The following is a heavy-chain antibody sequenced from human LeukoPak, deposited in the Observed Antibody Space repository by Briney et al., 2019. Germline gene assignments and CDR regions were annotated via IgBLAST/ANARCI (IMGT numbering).Heavy chain of an antibody. CDR1: GFTFSSYS. J-gene: IGHJ6*03. Sequence: GGSLRLSCPASGFTFSSYSMNWVRQAPGKGLEWVSYISSSSSTIYYADSVKGRFTISRDNAKNSLYLQMNSLRAEDTAVYYCAREGAYYYYYMDVWGKGTTVTVSS. CDR3: AREGAYYYYYMDV. D-gene: IGHD3-16*01. V-gene: IGHV3-48*01. CDR2: ISSSSSTI.